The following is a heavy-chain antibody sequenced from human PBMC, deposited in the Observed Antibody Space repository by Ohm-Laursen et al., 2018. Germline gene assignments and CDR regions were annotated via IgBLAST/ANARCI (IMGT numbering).Heavy chain of an antibody. CDR2: ISYSGTS. V-gene: IGHV4-59*11. CDR1: GGSISPHY. J-gene: IGHJ4*02. Sequence: SDTLSLTCTVSGGSISPHYWSWIRQSPEKGLEWIGYISYSGTSEHNPTLKGRVTMSVNTSKNQFSLSLNSVTAADTAMYYCVRDRRDGFNYVEYWGQGTLVTVSS. D-gene: IGHD5-24*01. CDR3: VRDRRDGFNYVEY.